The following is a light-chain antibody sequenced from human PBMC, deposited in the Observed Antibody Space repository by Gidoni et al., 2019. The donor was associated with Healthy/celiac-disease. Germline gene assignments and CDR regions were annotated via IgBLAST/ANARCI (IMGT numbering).Light chain of an antibody. CDR1: QSVSSN. V-gene: IGKV3-15*01. CDR2: CAS. CDR3: QQYNNWPWT. J-gene: IGKJ1*01. Sequence: ELVIPHSPAPLSVSPGERATLSCSASQSVSSNLAWYQQKPGQAPRLLIYCASTRATGIPARFSGSGSGTEFTLTISSLQSEDFAVYYCQQYNNWPWTFGQGTKVEIK.